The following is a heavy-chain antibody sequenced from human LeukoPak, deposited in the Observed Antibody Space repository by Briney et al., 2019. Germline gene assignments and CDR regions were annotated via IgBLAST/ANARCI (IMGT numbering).Heavy chain of an antibody. Sequence: PGGSLRLSCVASGFPFSSYWMTWVRQAPGKGLEWVANIKQDGSKKSYVDSVKGRFTISRDNSKNTLYLQMNSLRAEDTAVYYCAKDYEPYGDYGWYSQHWGQGTLVTVSS. CDR2: IKQDGSKK. CDR3: AKDYEPYGDYGWYSQH. CDR1: GFPFSSYW. D-gene: IGHD4-17*01. J-gene: IGHJ1*01. V-gene: IGHV3-7*03.